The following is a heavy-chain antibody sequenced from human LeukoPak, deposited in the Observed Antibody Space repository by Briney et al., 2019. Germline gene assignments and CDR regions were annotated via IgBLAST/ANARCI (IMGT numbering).Heavy chain of an antibody. D-gene: IGHD5-12*01. CDR1: GFTFSTYE. CDR2: ISSNGGST. CDR3: VKEWYSGYVFDY. V-gene: IGHV3-64D*06. Sequence: PGGSLRLSCAASGFTFSTYEMNWVRQAPGKGLEYVSAISSNGGSTYYADSVKGRFTISRDNSKNTLYLQMSSLRAEDTAVCYCVKEWYSGYVFDYWGQGTLVTVSS. J-gene: IGHJ4*02.